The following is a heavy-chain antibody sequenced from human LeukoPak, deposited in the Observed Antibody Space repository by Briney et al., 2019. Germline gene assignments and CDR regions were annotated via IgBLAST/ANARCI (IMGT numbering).Heavy chain of an antibody. J-gene: IGHJ4*02. CDR2: INPSGGST. D-gene: IGHD2-8*01. V-gene: IGHV1-46*01. CDR3: ARASGQIVLMSSLGY. Sequence: ASVKVSCKASGYTFTSYYMHWVRQAPGQGLEWMGIINPSGGSTSYAQKFQGRVTMTRDTSTSTVYMELSSLRSEDTAVYYCARASGQIVLMSSLGYWGQGTLVTVSS. CDR1: GYTFTSYY.